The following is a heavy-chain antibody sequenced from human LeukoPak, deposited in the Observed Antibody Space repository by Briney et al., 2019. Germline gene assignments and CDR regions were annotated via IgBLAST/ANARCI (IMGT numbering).Heavy chain of an antibody. Sequence: SVKVSCKASGGTFSSYAISWVRQAPGQGLEWMGGIIPIFGTANYAQKFQGRVTITTDESTSTAYMELSSLRSEDTAVYYCAKDRQDYGAFWGQGALVTVSS. D-gene: IGHD4/OR15-4a*01. CDR1: GGTFSSYA. CDR2: IIPIFGTA. J-gene: IGHJ4*02. CDR3: AKDRQDYGAF. V-gene: IGHV1-69*05.